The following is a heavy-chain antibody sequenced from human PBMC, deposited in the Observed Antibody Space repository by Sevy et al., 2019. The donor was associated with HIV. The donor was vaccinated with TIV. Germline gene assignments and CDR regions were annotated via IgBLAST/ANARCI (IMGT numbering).Heavy chain of an antibody. D-gene: IGHD2-15*01. CDR1: GFTFSNYW. V-gene: IGHV3-7*01. CDR3: VRDGLASATDFDY. J-gene: IGHJ4*02. Sequence: GGSLRLSCEVSGFTFSNYWMTWVRQAPGKGLEWVANINEDGSDKYYGDSVKGRFSLSRDNAKNSLYLQMDSLRAEDTAVYYCVRDGLASATDFDYWGQGTLVTVSS. CDR2: INEDGSDK.